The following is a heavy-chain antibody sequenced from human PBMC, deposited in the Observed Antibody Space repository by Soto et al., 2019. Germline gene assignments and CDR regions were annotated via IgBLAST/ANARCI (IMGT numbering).Heavy chain of an antibody. CDR2: IYSGGGT. J-gene: IGHJ3*02. Sequence: GGSLRLSCAASGFAVTSSFMTWVRQAPGEGLEWVSVIYSGGGTFYADFVKGRFTISRDNSKNTLDLQMNSLRAEDTAIYYCARVQYSGGYSHAFDIWGQGTMVTVSS. V-gene: IGHV3-53*01. D-gene: IGHD1-26*01. CDR1: GFAVTSSF. CDR3: ARVQYSGGYSHAFDI.